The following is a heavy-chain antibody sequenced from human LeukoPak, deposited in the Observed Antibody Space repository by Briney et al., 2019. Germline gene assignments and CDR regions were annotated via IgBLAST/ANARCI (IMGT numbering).Heavy chain of an antibody. CDR2: IYYSGST. V-gene: IGHV4-39*01. Sequence: SETLSLTCTVSGGSISSSSYYWGWIRQPPGKGLESIGNIYYSGSTYYNPSLKSRFTISVDTSKNQFSLKLSSVTAADTAVYYCARLALRGVIISHFDYWGQGTLVTVSS. CDR3: ARLALRGVIISHFDY. CDR1: GGSISSSSYY. J-gene: IGHJ4*02. D-gene: IGHD3-10*01.